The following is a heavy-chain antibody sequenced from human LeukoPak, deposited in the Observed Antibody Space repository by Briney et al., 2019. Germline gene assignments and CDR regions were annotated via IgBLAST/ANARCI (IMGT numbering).Heavy chain of an antibody. CDR2: IYTSGST. CDR1: GGSINNYY. V-gene: IGHV4-4*07. D-gene: IGHD3-9*01. Sequence: SSETLSLTCTVSGGSINNYYWSWIRQPAGKGLEWIGRIYTSGSTNYNPSLKSRVTMSVDTSKNQFSLKLSSVTAADTAVYYCARDPVLRYFDWYTSGFDPWGQGTLVTVSS. CDR3: ARDPVLRYFDWYTSGFDP. J-gene: IGHJ5*02.